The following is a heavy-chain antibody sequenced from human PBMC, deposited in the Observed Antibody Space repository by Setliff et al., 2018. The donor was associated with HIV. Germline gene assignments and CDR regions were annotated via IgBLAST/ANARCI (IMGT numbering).Heavy chain of an antibody. CDR1: GFSFSDYE. CDR2: INNNDTTM. CDR3: VREIGLSMIPFSRSYYYMDV. J-gene: IGHJ6*03. V-gene: IGHV3-48*03. D-gene: IGHD3-22*01. Sequence: PGGSLRLSCEASGFSFSDYEMNWVRQAPGRGLEWISYINNNDTTMYYADSVKGRFTISRDNAQNSLFLQMHSLSAEDTGVYYCVREIGLSMIPFSRSYYYMDVWGKGATVTVSS.